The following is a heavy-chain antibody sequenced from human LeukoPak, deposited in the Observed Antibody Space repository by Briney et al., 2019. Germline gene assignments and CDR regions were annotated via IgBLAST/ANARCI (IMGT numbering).Heavy chain of an antibody. J-gene: IGHJ4*02. CDR1: GCSISSGSYY. Sequence: PSETLSLTCTVSGCSISSGSYYWSWIRQPAGKGLEWIGRIYTSGSTNYNPSLKSRVTISVDTSKNQFSLELSSVTAADTAVYYCARGHDSSGYVFDYWGQGTLVTVSS. V-gene: IGHV4-61*02. D-gene: IGHD3-22*01. CDR2: IYTSGST. CDR3: ARGHDSSGYVFDY.